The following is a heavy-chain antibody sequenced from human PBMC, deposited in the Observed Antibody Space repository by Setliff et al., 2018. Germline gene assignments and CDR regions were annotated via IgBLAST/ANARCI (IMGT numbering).Heavy chain of an antibody. CDR2: INNYSFKT. Sequence: GASVKVSCKASGYTFAGYYMHWVRQAPGQGLEWMGWINNYSFKTTYPQKFLDRVTMTTDTSATTAYMELKNLRSDDTGVYYCSRFVRYCTTTTCQTLSGGEHWGPGTLVTVSS. J-gene: IGHJ1*01. V-gene: IGHV1-18*04. D-gene: IGHD2-8*01. CDR1: GYTFAGYY. CDR3: SRFVRYCTTTTCQTLSGGEH.